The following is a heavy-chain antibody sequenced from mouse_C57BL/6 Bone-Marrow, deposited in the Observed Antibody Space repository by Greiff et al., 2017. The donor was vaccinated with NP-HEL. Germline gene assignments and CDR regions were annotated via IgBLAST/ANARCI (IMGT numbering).Heavy chain of an antibody. CDR3: ARSGALDY. J-gene: IGHJ2*01. CDR2: IHPNSGST. CDR1: GYTFTSYW. Sequence: QVQLQQPGAELVKPGASVKLSCKASGYTFTSYWMHWVKQRPGQGLEWIGMIHPNSGSTNYNEKFKSKATLTVDKASSTAYIQLSSLTAEDSAVYYCARSGALDYWGQGTTLTVSS. D-gene: IGHD4-1*01. V-gene: IGHV1-64*01.